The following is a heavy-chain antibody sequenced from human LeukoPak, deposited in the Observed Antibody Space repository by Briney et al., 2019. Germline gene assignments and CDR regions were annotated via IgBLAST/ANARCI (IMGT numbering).Heavy chain of an antibody. CDR1: GFSLRTSGMC. V-gene: IGHV2-70*01. Sequence: SGPALVKPTQTLTLTCTFSGFSLRTSGMCVSWIRQPPGKALEWLALIDWDDDKYYSTSLKTRLTISKDTSKNQVVLTMTNMDPVDTATYYCARQYYDILTGDYYFDYWGQGTLVTVSS. J-gene: IGHJ4*02. CDR3: ARQYYDILTGDYYFDY. CDR2: IDWDDDK. D-gene: IGHD3-9*01.